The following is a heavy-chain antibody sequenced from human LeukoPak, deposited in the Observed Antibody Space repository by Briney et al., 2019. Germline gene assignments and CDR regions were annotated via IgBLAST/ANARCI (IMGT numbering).Heavy chain of an antibody. J-gene: IGHJ4*02. CDR3: AKETIPVGGPNYFDY. CDR1: GFTFSNYG. D-gene: IGHD6-19*01. V-gene: IGHV3-30*18. CDR2: ISYDGTLQ. Sequence: GRSLRLSCAASGFTFSNYGMHWVRQAPGKGPEWVAVISYDGTLQFYAGSVKGRFTISRDNSKNTLYQQMNSLRAEDTALYYCAKETIPVGGPNYFDYWGQGILVTVSS.